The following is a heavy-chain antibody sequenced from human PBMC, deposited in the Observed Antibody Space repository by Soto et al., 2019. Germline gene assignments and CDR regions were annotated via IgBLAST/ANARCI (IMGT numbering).Heavy chain of an antibody. D-gene: IGHD5-12*01. J-gene: IGHJ4*02. Sequence: GGSLRLSCAASGFTFSSYGMHWVRQAPGKGLEWVAIISYDGSNKYQADSVKGRFTISRDNSKNTLYLQMNSLRAEDTAVYYCAKVRRDGYNFRGYFDYWGQGTLVTVSS. CDR3: AKVRRDGYNFRGYFDY. CDR2: ISYDGSNK. CDR1: GFTFSSYG. V-gene: IGHV3-30*18.